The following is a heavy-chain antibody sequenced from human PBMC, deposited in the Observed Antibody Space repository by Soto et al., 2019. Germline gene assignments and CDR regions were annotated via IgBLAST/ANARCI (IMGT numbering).Heavy chain of an antibody. D-gene: IGHD6-19*01. V-gene: IGHV1-2*02. CDR3: AKVISTIGSKQWLAQTKHQALDY. J-gene: IGHJ4*02. Sequence: QVHLVQSGAEVKKPGASVKVSCKASGYNFNGYYIHWVRQAPGQGLEWMGWMNPNTGGANYAQKSQGKVIMTTDTSISTAYLELRSLTSDDTAVYYCAKVISTIGSKQWLAQTKHQALDYWGQGTLVTVSS. CDR1: GYNFNGYY. CDR2: MNPNTGGA.